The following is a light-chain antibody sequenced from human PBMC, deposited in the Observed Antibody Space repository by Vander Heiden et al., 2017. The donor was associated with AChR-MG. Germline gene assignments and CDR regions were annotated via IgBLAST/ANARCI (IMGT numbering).Light chain of an antibody. V-gene: IGKV3D-15*01. CDR1: QSVSSN. Sequence: EIVMPQSPATLSVSPGERATLSCRASQSVSSNLAWYQQKSGQAPRLLIYGASTRASGIPARFSGSGSGTEFTLTINSLQSEDCAVYFCQQYDNWPPRVTFGGGTKVEIK. CDR2: GAS. CDR3: QQYDNWPPRVT. J-gene: IGKJ4*01.